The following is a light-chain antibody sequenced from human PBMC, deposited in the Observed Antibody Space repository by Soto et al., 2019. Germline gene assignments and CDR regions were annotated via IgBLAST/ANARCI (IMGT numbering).Light chain of an antibody. CDR1: QSLSSTY. CDR2: GAS. V-gene: IGKV3-20*01. Sequence: EIVLTQSPGTLSLSPGKRVTLSCRASQSLSSTYLAWYQQKPGQAPRLLIYGASSRATGIPDRFSGSGSGTDFTLTISRLEPEDFAVYYCQQYDSPPRTFGQGTKVE. J-gene: IGKJ1*01. CDR3: QQYDSPPRT.